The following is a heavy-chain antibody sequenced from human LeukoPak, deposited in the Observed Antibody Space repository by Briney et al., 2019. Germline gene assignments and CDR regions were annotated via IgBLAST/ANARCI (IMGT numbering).Heavy chain of an antibody. J-gene: IGHJ5*02. CDR3: ARGRDNWFDR. V-gene: IGHV1-18*01. CDR1: GYTFTGYG. Sequence: GASVTVSCKASGYTFTGYGISWVRQAPVQGLEWMGWISPYNGNTDYAQKLQGRVTMTTDTSTTTVYMELRSLTSDDTAVYYCARGRDNWFDRWGQGTLVTVSS. CDR2: ISPYNGNT.